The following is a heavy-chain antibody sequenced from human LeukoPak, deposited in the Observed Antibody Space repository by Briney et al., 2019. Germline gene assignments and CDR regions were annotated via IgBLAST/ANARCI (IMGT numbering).Heavy chain of an antibody. CDR3: TTVVGAATLRVGY. V-gene: IGHV3-15*01. D-gene: IGHD1-26*01. J-gene: IGHJ4*02. CDR2: IKSKTDGGTT. Sequence: GGSLRLSCAASGFTFSNAWMSWVRQAPGKGLEWVGRIKSKTDGGTTDYAAPVKGRFIISRDDSKNTPYLEMKSLKTEDTAVYYCTTVVGAATLRVGYWGQGTLVTVSS. CDR1: GFTFSNAW.